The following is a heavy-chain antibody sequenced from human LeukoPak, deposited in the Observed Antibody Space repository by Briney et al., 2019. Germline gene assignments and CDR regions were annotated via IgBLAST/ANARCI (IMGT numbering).Heavy chain of an antibody. CDR3: ARMGSGYSGSYPILDY. J-gene: IGHJ4*02. CDR2: IYYSGST. D-gene: IGHD1-26*01. V-gene: IGHV4-59*08. Sequence: SETLSLTCTVSGGSISSYYWSWIRQLPGKGLEWIGYIYYSGSTNYNPSLKSRVTISVDTSKNQFSLKLSSVTATDTAVYYCARMGSGYSGSYPILDYWGQGTLVTVSS. CDR1: GGSISSYY.